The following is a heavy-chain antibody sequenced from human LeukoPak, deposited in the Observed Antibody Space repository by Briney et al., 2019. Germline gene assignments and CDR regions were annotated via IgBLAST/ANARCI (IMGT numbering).Heavy chain of an antibody. V-gene: IGHV3-33*01. J-gene: IGHJ3*01. CDR3: AREGLWVGLDSGKTRQAYWES. D-gene: IGHD2-21*01. CDR1: GFTFSSYG. Sequence: AGGSLRLSCAASGFTFSSYGMHWVRQAPGKGLEWVAVIWYDGSNKYYADSVKGRFTISRDNSKNTLYLQMNSLRAEDTAVYYCAREGLWVGLDSGKTRQAYWESWGQGTMVTVSS. CDR2: IWYDGSNK.